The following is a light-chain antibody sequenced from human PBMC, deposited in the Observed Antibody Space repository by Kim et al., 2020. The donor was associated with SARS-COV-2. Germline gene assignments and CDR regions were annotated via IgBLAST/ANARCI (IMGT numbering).Light chain of an antibody. CDR1: QSVSSK. V-gene: IGKV3-15*01. CDR2: AAS. Sequence: EIVMTQSPATLSASLGERATLSCRASQSVSSKLAWYQQTPGQPPRLLIYAASARATGVPARFSGSGSGTDFTLTISSLQSEDFAVYYCQQYNDWPLAFGGGTKVEI. CDR3: QQYNDWPLA. J-gene: IGKJ4*01.